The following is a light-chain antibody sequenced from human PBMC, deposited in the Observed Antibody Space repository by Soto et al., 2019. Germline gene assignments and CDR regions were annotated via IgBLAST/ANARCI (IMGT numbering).Light chain of an antibody. CDR1: QSVSNN. J-gene: IGKJ1*01. CDR3: QQYTNWPRT. Sequence: EVVMTQSPATLSVSPGERATLSCRASQSVSNNLAWYQQKPGQAPRLLMYGASTRATGIPARFSGSRSGTEFTLTISSLQSEDFAVYYCQQYTNWPRTFGQGTKVDIK. V-gene: IGKV3-15*01. CDR2: GAS.